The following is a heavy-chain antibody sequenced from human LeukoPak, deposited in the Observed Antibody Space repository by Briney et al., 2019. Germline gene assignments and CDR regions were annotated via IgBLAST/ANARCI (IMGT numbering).Heavy chain of an antibody. CDR3: ARGQVISVAFDI. J-gene: IGHJ3*02. CDR1: GYTFTGYY. D-gene: IGHD2/OR15-2a*01. V-gene: IGHV1-2*02. Sequence: ASVKDSCKASGYTFTGYYMHWVRQAPGQGLEWMGWINPNSGGTNYAQKFQGRVTMTRDTSISTAYVELSRLRSDDTAVYYCARGQVISVAFDIWGQGTMVTVSS. CDR2: INPNSGGT.